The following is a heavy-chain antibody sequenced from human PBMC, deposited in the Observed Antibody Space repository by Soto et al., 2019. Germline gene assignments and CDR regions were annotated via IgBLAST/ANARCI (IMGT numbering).Heavy chain of an antibody. J-gene: IGHJ4*02. CDR3: AKTLYDFWSGLFDY. V-gene: IGHV3-30*18. CDR2: ISYDGSNK. D-gene: IGHD3-3*01. Sequence: GGSLRLSCAASGFTFSSYGMHWVRQAPGKGLEWVAVISYDGSNKYYADSVKGRFTISRDNSKNTLYLQMNSLRAEDTAVYYCAKTLYDFWSGLFDYWGQGTLVTVSS. CDR1: GFTFSSYG.